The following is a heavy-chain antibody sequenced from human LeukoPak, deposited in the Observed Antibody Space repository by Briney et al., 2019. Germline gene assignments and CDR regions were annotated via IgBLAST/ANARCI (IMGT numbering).Heavy chain of an antibody. J-gene: IGHJ4*02. D-gene: IGHD3-16*01. CDR2: IIGSGGTT. CDR1: GLTFRSYA. V-gene: IGHV3-23*01. Sequence: GGSLRLSCVASGLTFRSYAIYWVRQAPGKGLEWVSGIIGSGGTTYYADSVKGRFTISRDNSKNTVYLQINNLRDEDTAVYYCAKDDRLLRFLHWGQGTLVTVSS. CDR3: AKDDRLLRFLH.